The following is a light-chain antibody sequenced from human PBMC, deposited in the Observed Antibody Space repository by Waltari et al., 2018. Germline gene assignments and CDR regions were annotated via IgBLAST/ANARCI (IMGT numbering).Light chain of an antibody. V-gene: IGLV2-14*03. J-gene: IGLJ3*02. CDR3: SSFTRTNSWV. Sequence: QSALAQPASVSGSPGQSITISCTGTSSYVGRYNYVSWYQQHPGKAPRLMIYDVNNRPSGVSNRFSGSKSGNTASLTISGLQAEDEADYYYSSFTRTNSWVFGGGTKLTVL. CDR2: DVN. CDR1: SSYVGRYNY.